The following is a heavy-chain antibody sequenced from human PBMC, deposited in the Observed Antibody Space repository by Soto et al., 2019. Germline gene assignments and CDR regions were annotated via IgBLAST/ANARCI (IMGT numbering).Heavy chain of an antibody. CDR3: ARDPSGWSNWFDP. V-gene: IGHV3-48*01. CDR1: GCTFSSYS. Sequence: WGSLRLSCAASGCTFSSYSMNRVLQAPGKGLEWVSYISSSSSTIYYADSVKGRSTISRDNAKNSLYLQMNSLRAEDTAVYYCARDPSGWSNWFDPWGQGTLVTVSS. J-gene: IGHJ5*02. D-gene: IGHD6-19*01. CDR2: ISSSSSTI.